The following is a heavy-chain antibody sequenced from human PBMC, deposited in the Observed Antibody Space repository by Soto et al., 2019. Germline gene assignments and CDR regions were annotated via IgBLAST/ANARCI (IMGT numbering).Heavy chain of an antibody. Sequence: QVQLVESGGGVVQPGTSLRLSCAASGLTFSRYGMHWVRKAQGKGLEWVAVIWSDGSIQKYADSVKGRFTISKDNSKNMLFLQMNSLRVEDTAVYYCATDSGASPFDYWGQGTLVTVSS. CDR1: GLTFSRYG. D-gene: IGHD1-26*01. CDR3: ATDSGASPFDY. V-gene: IGHV3-33*01. CDR2: IWSDGSIQ. J-gene: IGHJ4*02.